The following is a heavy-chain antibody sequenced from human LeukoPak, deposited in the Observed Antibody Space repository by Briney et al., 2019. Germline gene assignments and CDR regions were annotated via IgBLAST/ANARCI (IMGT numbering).Heavy chain of an antibody. D-gene: IGHD4-11*01. J-gene: IGHJ6*03. CDR3: ASVTVTTWAPDGHMDV. CDR2: IIPMFGTT. CDR1: VGTFSNYA. V-gene: IGHV1-69*05. Sequence: SVKVSCKASVGTFSNYAISWVRQAPGHGLEWMGRIIPMFGTTNYAQKFEDRVTITTDESTSTAYMEVISLRIEDRGVYYCASVTVTTWAPDGHMDVWGKGTTVTVSS.